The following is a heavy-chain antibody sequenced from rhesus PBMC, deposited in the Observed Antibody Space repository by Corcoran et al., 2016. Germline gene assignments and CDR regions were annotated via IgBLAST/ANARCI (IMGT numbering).Heavy chain of an antibody. J-gene: IGHJ3*01. Sequence: QVQLQESGPGVVKPSETLSLTCAVSGGSISASYRWSWIRRPPGKGLVLIGRISGSGGSTDYNPSLKSRVTISTDTSKNQFALKLTSMTAADTAVYYCASDRGMDAFDFWGQGLRVTVSS. D-gene: IGHD5-42*01. CDR1: GGSISASY. CDR2: ISGSGGST. CDR3: ASDRGMDAFDF. V-gene: IGHV4-92*01.